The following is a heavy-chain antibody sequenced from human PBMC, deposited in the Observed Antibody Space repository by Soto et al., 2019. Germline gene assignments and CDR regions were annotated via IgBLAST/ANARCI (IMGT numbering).Heavy chain of an antibody. CDR2: IYYSGST. CDR1: GGSISSYY. Sequence: PSETLSLTCTVSGGSISSYYWSWIRQPPGKGLEWIGYIYYSGSTNYNPSLKSRVTISVDTSKNQFSLKLSSVTAADTAVYYCARERRSSCFDYWGQGTLVTVSS. V-gene: IGHV4-59*01. D-gene: IGHD6-13*01. CDR3: ARERRSSCFDY. J-gene: IGHJ4*02.